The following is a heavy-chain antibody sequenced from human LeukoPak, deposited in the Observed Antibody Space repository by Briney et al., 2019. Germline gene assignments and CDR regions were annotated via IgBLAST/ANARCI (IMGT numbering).Heavy chain of an antibody. CDR1: GFTFSSYG. V-gene: IGHV3-30*02. CDR3: AKERLVAGGGHYYYYMDV. D-gene: IGHD6-6*01. CDR2: IRYDGSNK. J-gene: IGHJ6*03. Sequence: GSLRLFCAASGFTFSSYGMHWVREAPGKGLEWVAFIRYDGSNKYYADSVKGRFTISRENSKNTLYLQMNSLRAEDTAVYYCAKERLVAGGGHYYYYMDVWGKGTTVTVSS.